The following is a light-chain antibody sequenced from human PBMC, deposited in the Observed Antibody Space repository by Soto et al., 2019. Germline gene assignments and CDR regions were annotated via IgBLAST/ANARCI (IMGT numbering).Light chain of an antibody. CDR3: SSYGASSTL. V-gene: IGLV2-14*03. CDR2: DVS. J-gene: IGLJ2*01. CDR1: SNDIGGYNY. Sequence: SVLTQPASVSGSPGQSITIPCTGTSNDIGGYNYVSWYQQHPGKVPKLMIFDVSYRPSGISDRFSGSKSGNTASLTISGLQPEDEADYYCSSYGASSTLFGGGTKVTVL.